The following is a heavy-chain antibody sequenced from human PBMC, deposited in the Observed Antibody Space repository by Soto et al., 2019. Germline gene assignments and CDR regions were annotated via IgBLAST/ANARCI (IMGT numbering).Heavy chain of an antibody. CDR3: ARGRWLRSSFDY. CDR2: INHSGST. V-gene: IGHV4-34*01. CDR1: GSTFSSYS. J-gene: IGHJ4*02. D-gene: IGHD5-12*01. Sequence: XSLRLCCAASGSTFSSYSMHWVPQPPGKGLEWIGEINHSGSTTYNPSLKSRVTISVDTSKNQFSLKLSYVTAADTAVYYCARGRWLRSSFDYWGQGTLVTVS.